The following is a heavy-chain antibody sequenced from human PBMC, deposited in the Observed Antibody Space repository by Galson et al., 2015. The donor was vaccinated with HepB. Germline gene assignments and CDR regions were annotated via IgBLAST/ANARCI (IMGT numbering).Heavy chain of an antibody. D-gene: IGHD6-13*01. CDR1: GFTFSSYS. J-gene: IGHJ6*02. V-gene: IGHV3-48*04. CDR2: ISSSSSTI. Sequence: SLRLSCAASGFTFSSYSMSWVRQAPGKGLEWVSYISSSSSTIYYTDYVKGRFTISRDNAKNSLYLQMNSLRAEDTAVYYCARDLYWLGYSSSWYRAYGMDVWGQGTTVTVSS. CDR3: ARDLYWLGYSSSWYRAYGMDV.